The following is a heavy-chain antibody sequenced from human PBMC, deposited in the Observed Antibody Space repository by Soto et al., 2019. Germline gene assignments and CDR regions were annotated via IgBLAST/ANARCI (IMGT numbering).Heavy chain of an antibody. CDR3: AKTGWRSYSDF. V-gene: IGHV3-23*01. D-gene: IGHD3-3*01. J-gene: IGHJ4*02. CDR2: ISASGVST. Sequence: GGSLRLSCAASGFTFSNYAMNWVRQAPGKGLEWVSTISASGVSTNYADSVKGRFTISRDNSKNTLYLQMNSLRDEDSALNYCAKTGWRSYSDFWGQGTLVTVSS. CDR1: GFTFSNYA.